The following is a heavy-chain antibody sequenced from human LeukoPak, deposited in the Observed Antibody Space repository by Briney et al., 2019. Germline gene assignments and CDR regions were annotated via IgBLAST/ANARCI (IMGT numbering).Heavy chain of an antibody. D-gene: IGHD3-10*01. J-gene: IGHJ6*02. Sequence: SETLSLTCAVYGGSFSGYYWSWIRQPPGKGLEWIGEINHSGSTNYNPSLKSRVTISVDTSKNQFSLKLSSVTAADTAVYYCARRTGLLWFGELSGVYGMDVWGQGTTVTVSS. CDR1: GGSFSGYY. V-gene: IGHV4-34*01. CDR3: ARRTGLLWFGELSGVYGMDV. CDR2: INHSGST.